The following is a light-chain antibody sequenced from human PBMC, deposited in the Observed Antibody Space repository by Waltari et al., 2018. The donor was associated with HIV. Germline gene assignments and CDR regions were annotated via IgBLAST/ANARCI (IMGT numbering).Light chain of an antibody. J-gene: IGKJ3*01. V-gene: IGKV4-1*01. Sequence: DIVMTQSPDSLAVSLGERATIKCRSSQTVLYNANNKNYLAWYQQKPGQPPKLLIYWASIRESGVPDRFRGSGSGTDFTLTISSLQAEDVAVYYCHQYYTLPFFFGPGTKVGIK. CDR1: QTVLYNANNKNY. CDR3: HQYYTLPFF. CDR2: WAS.